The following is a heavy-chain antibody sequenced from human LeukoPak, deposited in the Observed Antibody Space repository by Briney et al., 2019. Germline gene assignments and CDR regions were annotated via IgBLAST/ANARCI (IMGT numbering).Heavy chain of an antibody. Sequence: SETLSLTCTVSGGSISRYYWSWIRQPPGKGLDRIGYIYYSGSTNYNPSLKSRVTISVDTSKNQFSLKLSSVTAAVTAVYYCAVDSSGWRTFDYWGQGTLVTVSS. D-gene: IGHD6-19*01. CDR2: IYYSGST. J-gene: IGHJ4*02. V-gene: IGHV4-59*01. CDR1: GGSISRYY. CDR3: AVDSSGWRTFDY.